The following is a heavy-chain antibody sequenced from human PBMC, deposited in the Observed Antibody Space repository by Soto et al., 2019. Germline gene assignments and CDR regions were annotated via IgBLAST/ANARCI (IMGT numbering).Heavy chain of an antibody. D-gene: IGHD5-18*01. V-gene: IGHV3-30-3*01. J-gene: IGHJ4*02. Sequence: QVQLVESGGGVVQPGRSLRLSCAASVFTFSSYAMHWVRQAPGKGLEWVAVISYDGSNKYYADSVKGRFTISRDNSKNTLYLQMNSLRAEDTAVYYCARKRGYSYGYYFDYWGQGTLVTVSS. CDR3: ARKRGYSYGYYFDY. CDR2: ISYDGSNK. CDR1: VFTFSSYA.